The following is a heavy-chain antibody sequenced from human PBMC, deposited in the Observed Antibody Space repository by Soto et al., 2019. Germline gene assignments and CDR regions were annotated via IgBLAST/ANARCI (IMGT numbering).Heavy chain of an antibody. J-gene: IGHJ4*02. D-gene: IGHD1-26*01. CDR1: GFTFSSYA. CDR3: AKDLSVSGSYLGYFDY. CDR2: ISGSGGST. V-gene: IGHV3-23*01. Sequence: GGSLRLSCAASGFTFSSYAMSWVRQAPGKGLEWVSAISGSGGSTYYADSVKGRFTISRDNSKNTLYLQMNSLRAEDTAVDYCAKDLSVSGSYLGYFDYWGQGTLVTVSS.